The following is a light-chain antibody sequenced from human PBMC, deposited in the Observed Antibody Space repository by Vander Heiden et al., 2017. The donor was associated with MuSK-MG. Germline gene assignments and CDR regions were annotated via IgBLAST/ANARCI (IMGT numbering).Light chain of an antibody. Sequence: QSALTQPASVSGSPGPSITISCTGTSSDVGRYNLVSWYQQYPGKAPKLMIFEGSKRHSGVSNRFSASKSGNTASLTISGLQAEDEADYYCSSYAGSTTYVVFGGGTKLTVL. V-gene: IGLV2-23*01. CDR3: SSYAGSTTYVV. CDR1: SSDVGRYNL. CDR2: EGS. J-gene: IGLJ2*01.